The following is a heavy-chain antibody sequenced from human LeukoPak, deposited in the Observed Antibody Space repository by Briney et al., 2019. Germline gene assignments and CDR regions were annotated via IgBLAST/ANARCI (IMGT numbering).Heavy chain of an antibody. D-gene: IGHD4-17*01. V-gene: IGHV4-4*07. J-gene: IGHJ4*02. CDR1: GGSISSYS. CDR2: LYTRGST. Sequence: PSETLSLTCTVSGGSISSYSWNWIRQPAGKGLEWIGRLYTRGSTTYNPSLKSRVTMSVDTSKKHFSLKLSSVTAADTAVYYCARDQGDYRDHRYFDYWGQGTLVTVSS. CDR3: ARDQGDYRDHRYFDY.